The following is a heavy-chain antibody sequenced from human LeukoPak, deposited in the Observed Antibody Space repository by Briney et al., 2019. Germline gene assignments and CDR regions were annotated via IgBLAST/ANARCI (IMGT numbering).Heavy chain of an antibody. D-gene: IGHD3-9*01. CDR1: GYTFTGYY. CDR3: ARDLEDLEMGLRYFDWFLDY. Sequence: PQASVKVSCKASGYTFTGYYMHWVRQAPGQGLEWMGWINPNSGGTNYAQKFQGRVTMTRDTSISTAYMELSRLRSDDTAVYYCARDLEDLEMGLRYFDWFLDYWGQGTLVTVSS. V-gene: IGHV1-2*02. CDR2: INPNSGGT. J-gene: IGHJ4*02.